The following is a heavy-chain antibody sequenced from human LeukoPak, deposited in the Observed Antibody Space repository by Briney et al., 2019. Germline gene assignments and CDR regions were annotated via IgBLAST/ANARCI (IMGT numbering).Heavy chain of an antibody. CDR2: MNPNSGNT. CDR3: ARGAYYGSGNNWFDP. Sequence: ASVKVSCKASGYTFTSYDINWVRQATGQGLERMGWMNPNSGNTGYAQKFQGRVTMTRNTTISTAYMELSSLRSEDTAVYYCARGAYYGSGNNWFDPWGQGTLVTVSS. J-gene: IGHJ5*02. V-gene: IGHV1-8*01. D-gene: IGHD3-10*01. CDR1: GYTFTSYD.